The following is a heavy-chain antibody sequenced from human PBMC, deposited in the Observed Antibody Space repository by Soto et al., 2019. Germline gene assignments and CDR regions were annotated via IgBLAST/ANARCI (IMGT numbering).Heavy chain of an antibody. D-gene: IGHD1-1*01. CDR1: GYAFTTYG. Sequence: QVHLVQSGAEVKKPGASVKVSCKGSGYAFTTYGITWVRQAPGQGLEWMGWISAHNGNTNYAQKLQGRVTVTRDTXXXXXXXXXRXXRSXDXAVYYCARGRYGDYWGQGALVTVSS. J-gene: IGHJ4*02. CDR3: ARGRYGDY. V-gene: IGHV1-18*01. CDR2: ISAHNGNT.